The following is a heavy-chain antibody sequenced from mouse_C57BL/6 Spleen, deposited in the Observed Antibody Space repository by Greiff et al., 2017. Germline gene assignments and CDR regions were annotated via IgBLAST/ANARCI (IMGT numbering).Heavy chain of an antibody. CDR3: ARREYAYYYSMDY. Sequence: QVQLKQSGAELMKPGASVKLSCKATGYTFTGYWIEWVQQRPGHGLEWIGEIFPGSGSINYNEKFKGKATFAADTSSNTAYMQLSRLTSEDSAVYYGARREYAYYYSMDYWGQGTSVTVSS. J-gene: IGHJ4*01. D-gene: IGHD2-10*02. CDR2: IFPGSGSI. CDR1: GYTFTGYW. V-gene: IGHV1-9*01.